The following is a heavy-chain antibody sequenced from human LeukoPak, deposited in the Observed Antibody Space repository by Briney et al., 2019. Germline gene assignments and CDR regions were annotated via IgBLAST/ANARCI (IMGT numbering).Heavy chain of an antibody. D-gene: IGHD6-19*01. CDR3: ARAPTTYSSGWYLEAFDI. CDR1: GYTFTSYD. CDR2: MNPNSGNT. V-gene: IGHV1-8*01. J-gene: IGHJ3*02. Sequence: GASVKVSCKASGYTFTSYDINWVRQATGQGLEWMGWMNPNSGNTGYAQKFQGRVTMTRNTSISTAYMELSSLRSEDTAVYYCARAPTTYSSGWYLEAFDIWGQGTMVTVSS.